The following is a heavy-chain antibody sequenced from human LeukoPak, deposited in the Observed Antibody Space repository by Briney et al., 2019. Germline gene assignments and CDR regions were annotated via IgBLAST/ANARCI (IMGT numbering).Heavy chain of an antibody. D-gene: IGHD6-19*01. CDR2: FYYSGST. CDR1: GDSVSSNIYY. V-gene: IGHV4-39*07. Sequence: SSETLSLTCTVSGDSVSSNIYYWGWIRQPPGKGLEWIGSFYYSGSTYYNPSLKSRVTISVDTSKNQFSLKLSSVTAADTAVYYCARDSSGWQKDSEYFQHWGQGTLVTVSS. CDR3: ARDSSGWQKDSEYFQH. J-gene: IGHJ1*01.